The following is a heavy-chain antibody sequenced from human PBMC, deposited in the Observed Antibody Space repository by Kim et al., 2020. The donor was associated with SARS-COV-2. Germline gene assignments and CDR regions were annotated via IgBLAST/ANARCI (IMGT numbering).Heavy chain of an antibody. Sequence: GGSLRLSCAASGFTFSSYGMHWVRQAPGKGLEWVAVISYDGSNKYYADSVKGRFTISRDNSKNTLYLQMNSLRAEDTAVYYCAKDGEGFGEGPMDNWGQGTLVTVSS. CDR2: ISYDGSNK. D-gene: IGHD3-10*01. V-gene: IGHV3-30*18. J-gene: IGHJ4*02. CDR3: AKDGEGFGEGPMDN. CDR1: GFTFSSYG.